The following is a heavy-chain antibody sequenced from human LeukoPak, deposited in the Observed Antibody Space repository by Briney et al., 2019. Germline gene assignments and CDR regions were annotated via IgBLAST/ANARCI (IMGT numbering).Heavy chain of an antibody. D-gene: IGHD5-18*01. Sequence: GGSLRLSCAASGFTFSSYAMSWVRQAPGKGLEWVSAISGSGGTTYYADSVKGRFTISRDNSKNTLYLQMNSLRAEDTAVYYCAKVAGASWIQLWMPFDSWGQGTLVTVSS. CDR3: AKVAGASWIQLWMPFDS. CDR1: GFTFSSYA. CDR2: ISGSGGTT. J-gene: IGHJ4*02. V-gene: IGHV3-23*01.